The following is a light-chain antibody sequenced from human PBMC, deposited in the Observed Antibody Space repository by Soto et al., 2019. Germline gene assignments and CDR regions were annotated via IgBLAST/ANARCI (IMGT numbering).Light chain of an antibody. J-gene: IGKJ1*01. V-gene: IGKV3-20*01. CDR1: QSVSSN. Sequence: SVMPQSPATLSVSPGERATLSCRASQSVSSNLAWYQQKPGQAPRLLIYGASNRATGIPDRFSGSGSGTDFTLTISRLEPEDFAVYYCQQYGSSGTFGQGTKVDIK. CDR2: GAS. CDR3: QQYGSSGT.